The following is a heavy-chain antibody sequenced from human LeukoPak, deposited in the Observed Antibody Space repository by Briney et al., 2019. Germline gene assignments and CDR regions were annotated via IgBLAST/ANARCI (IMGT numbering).Heavy chain of an antibody. V-gene: IGHV3-72*01. Sequence: GGSLRLSCAASGFTFSGSAMHWVRQASGKGLEWVGRIRSKANSYTTEYAASVKGRFTISRDDSKNSLYLQMNSLKTEDTAVYYCARDGGATPFDYWGQGTLVTVSS. CDR2: IRSKANSYTT. D-gene: IGHD1-26*01. CDR3: ARDGGATPFDY. CDR1: GFTFSGSA. J-gene: IGHJ4*02.